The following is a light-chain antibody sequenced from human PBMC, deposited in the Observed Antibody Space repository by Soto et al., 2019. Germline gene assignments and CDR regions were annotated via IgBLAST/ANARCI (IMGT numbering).Light chain of an antibody. CDR1: QSVSSNY. J-gene: IGKJ2*01. CDR2: GAS. Sequence: EIVLTQSPGTLSLSPGERATLSCRASQSVSSNYLAWYQQKPGQAPRLLIYGASSWATGIPDRFSGSGSGTDFTLTISRLEPEDFAAYYCQHYGRSAYTFGQGTTLEIK. CDR3: QHYGRSAYT. V-gene: IGKV3-20*01.